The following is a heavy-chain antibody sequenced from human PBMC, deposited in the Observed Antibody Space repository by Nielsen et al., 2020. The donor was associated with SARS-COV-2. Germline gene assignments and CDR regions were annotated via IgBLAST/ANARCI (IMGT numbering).Heavy chain of an antibody. CDR3: ARDRPRDSSSWYKDYYGMDV. Sequence: GGSLRLSCAASGFTFSSYAMHWVRQAPGKGLEWVAVILYDGSNKYYADSVKGRFTISRDNSKNTLYLQMNSLRAEDTAVYYCARDRPRDSSSWYKDYYGMDVWGQGTTVTVSS. CDR1: GFTFSSYA. CDR2: ILYDGSNK. D-gene: IGHD6-13*01. J-gene: IGHJ6*02. V-gene: IGHV3-30*04.